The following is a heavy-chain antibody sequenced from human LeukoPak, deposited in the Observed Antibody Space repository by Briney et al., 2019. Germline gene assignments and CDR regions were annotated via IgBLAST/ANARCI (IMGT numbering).Heavy chain of an antibody. CDR1: GDSISSYY. D-gene: IGHD6-13*01. V-gene: IGHV4-59*08. CDR3: ARGGSSWYYFDY. J-gene: IGHJ4*02. CDR2: IYYSGST. Sequence: PSETLSLTCSVCGDSISSYYWRGIPRPPGKGVEWIGYIYYSGSTNSNPSLKSRVTISVDTSKNQFSLKLSSVTAANTAVYYCARGGSSWYYFDYWGQGTLVTVSS.